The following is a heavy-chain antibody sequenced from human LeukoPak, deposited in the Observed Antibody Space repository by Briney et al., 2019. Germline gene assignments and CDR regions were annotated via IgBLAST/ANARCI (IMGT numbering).Heavy chain of an antibody. CDR3: AKDSSTWGNLAGHFDS. Sequence: SETLSLTCTVSGGSIVSHYWNWIRQPAGRGLEWIGRFYASGTTNTSPSLKSRVTMSVDTSKNQFSLKLSSVTAADTAVYYCAKDSSTWGNLAGHFDSWGQGTLVTVSS. J-gene: IGHJ4*02. D-gene: IGHD6-13*01. V-gene: IGHV4-4*07. CDR1: GGSIVSHY. CDR2: FYASGTT.